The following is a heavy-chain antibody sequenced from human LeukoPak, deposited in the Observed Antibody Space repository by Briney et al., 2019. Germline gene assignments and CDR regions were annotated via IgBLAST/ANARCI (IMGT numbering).Heavy chain of an antibody. V-gene: IGHV3-21*01. Sequence: GGSLRLSCAASGFTFSSYSMNWVRQAPGKGLEWVSSISSSSSYIYYADSVKGRFTISRDNAKNSLYLQMNSLRAEDTAVYYCARARWAGYCSGGSCYDDYWGQGTLVTLSS. D-gene: IGHD2-15*01. CDR3: ARARWAGYCSGGSCYDDY. CDR1: GFTFSSYS. CDR2: ISSSSSYI. J-gene: IGHJ4*02.